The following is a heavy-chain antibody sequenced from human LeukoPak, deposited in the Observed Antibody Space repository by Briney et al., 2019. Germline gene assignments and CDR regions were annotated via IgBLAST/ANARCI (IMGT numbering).Heavy chain of an antibody. CDR3: ARDYCGGDCFPDY. V-gene: IGHV1-2*06. CDR1: GYTFTSYD. J-gene: IGHJ4*02. Sequence: ASVKVSCKASGYTFTSYDINWVRQAPGQGLEWMGRINPSSGDTNYAQKFQGRVTMTRDTSISTAYMELSRLRSDDTAVYYCARDYCGGDCFPDYWGQGTLVTVSS. CDR2: INPSSGDT. D-gene: IGHD2-21*02.